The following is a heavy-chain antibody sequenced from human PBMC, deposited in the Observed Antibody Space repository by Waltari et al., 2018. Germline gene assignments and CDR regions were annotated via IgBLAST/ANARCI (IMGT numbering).Heavy chain of an antibody. Sequence: EVQLVQSGAEVKKPGATVKTSCQASGYTFTDYYIHWVQQAPGKGLEWVGRIDPQDGETKYADKFQGRATITADTSIDTVYMELSRLRPEDTAVFYCARTTTIKSLDYWGQGTLVTVSS. CDR1: GYTFTDYY. J-gene: IGHJ4*02. CDR2: IDPQDGET. D-gene: IGHD1-7*01. CDR3: ARTTTIKSLDY. V-gene: IGHV1-69-2*01.